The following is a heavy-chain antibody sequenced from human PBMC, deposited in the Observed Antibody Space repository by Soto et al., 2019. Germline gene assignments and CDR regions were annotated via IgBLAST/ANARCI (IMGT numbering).Heavy chain of an antibody. CDR1: GGSISSYY. CDR3: ARDLGDSSGYYNYYGMDV. J-gene: IGHJ6*02. V-gene: IGHV4-59*01. D-gene: IGHD3-22*01. Sequence: KTSEALSVTCTDSGGSISSYYWSWIRQPPGKGLEWIGYIYYSGSTNYNPSLKSRVTISVDTSKNQFSLKLSSVTAADTAVYYCARDLGDSSGYYNYYGMDVWGQGTTVTVSS. CDR2: IYYSGST.